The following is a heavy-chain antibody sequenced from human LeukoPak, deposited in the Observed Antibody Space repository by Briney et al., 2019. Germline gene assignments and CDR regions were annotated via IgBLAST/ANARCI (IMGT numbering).Heavy chain of an antibody. CDR1: GFTFSSYW. J-gene: IGHJ4*02. V-gene: IGHV3-7*01. D-gene: IGHD5-12*01. CDR3: ARDVGKRGYSGYDLLDY. CDR2: IKQDGSEK. Sequence: GGSLRLSCAVSGFTFSSYWMSWVRQAPGKGLEWVANIKQDGSEKYYVDSVKGRFTISRDNAKNSLYLQMNSLRAEDTAVYYCARDVGKRGYSGYDLLDYWGQGTLVTVSS.